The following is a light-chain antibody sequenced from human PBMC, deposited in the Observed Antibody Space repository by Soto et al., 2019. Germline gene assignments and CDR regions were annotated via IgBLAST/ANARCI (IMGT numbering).Light chain of an antibody. J-gene: IGLJ1*01. CDR1: SSNIGSNY. V-gene: IGLV1-47*01. CDR3: AAWDDSLSGSYV. CDR2: RNN. Sequence: QLVLTQPPSASGTPGQRVTISCSGSSSNIGSNYVYWYQQLPGTAPKLLIYRNNQRPSGVPDRFSGSKSGTSASLAISGLRSEDEADYYCAAWDDSLSGSYVFGTGTKLTV.